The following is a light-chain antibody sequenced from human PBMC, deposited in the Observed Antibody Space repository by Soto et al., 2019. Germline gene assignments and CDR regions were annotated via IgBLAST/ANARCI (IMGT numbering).Light chain of an antibody. CDR2: WAS. Sequence: VLTQSPRSLAVSLGERATVNCRSSQSVLDNSTNKSYLAWYQKKPGHPPKLLVHWASVREAGVPDRFSGGGSWTDFTLTIISLQAEDVAVYYCHQYYTTPQTFGQGTQREIK. CDR3: HQYYTTPQT. J-gene: IGKJ2*01. CDR1: QSVLDNSTNKSY. V-gene: IGKV4-1*01.